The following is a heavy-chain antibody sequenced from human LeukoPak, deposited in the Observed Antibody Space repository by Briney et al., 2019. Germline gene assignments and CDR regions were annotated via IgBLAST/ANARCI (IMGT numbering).Heavy chain of an antibody. CDR2: ISGSGGST. J-gene: IGHJ4*02. CDR3: AKGSCSGGSCYSDYFDY. D-gene: IGHD2-15*01. Sequence: PGGSLRLSCAASGFTFSSNAMSWVRQAPGKGLEWVSAISGSGGSTYYADSVKGRFTISRDNSKNTLYLQMNSLRAEDTAVYYCAKGSCSGGSCYSDYFDYWGQGTLVTVSS. V-gene: IGHV3-23*01. CDR1: GFTFSSNA.